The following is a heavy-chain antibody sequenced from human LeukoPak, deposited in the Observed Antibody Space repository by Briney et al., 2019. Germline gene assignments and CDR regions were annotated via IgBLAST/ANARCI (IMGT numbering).Heavy chain of an antibody. CDR2: VKQDGSEN. Sequence: GGSLRLSCAASGFTFSSYGMSWVRQAPGKGLEWVGNVKQDGSENYYADSVKGRFTISRDNAKNSLYLQMNSLRAEDTAVYYCVRDFRFLDDYWGQGTLVTVSS. V-gene: IGHV3-7*01. J-gene: IGHJ4*02. CDR3: VRDFRFLDDY. CDR1: GFTFSSYG. D-gene: IGHD3-3*01.